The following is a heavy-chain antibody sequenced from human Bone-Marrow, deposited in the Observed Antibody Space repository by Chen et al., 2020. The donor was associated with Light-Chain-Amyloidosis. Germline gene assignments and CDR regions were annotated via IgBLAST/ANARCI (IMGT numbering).Heavy chain of an antibody. Sequence: QVQLQQWGAGLLKPSETLSLTCAVYGGSFSGYYWSWIRQPPGKGLEWIGEINHSGSTNYNPSLKSRVTISVDTSKNQFSLKLSSVTAADTAVYYCARTLRYSSSSYNWFDPWGQGTLVTVSS. V-gene: IGHV4-34*01. D-gene: IGHD6-13*01. CDR1: GGSFSGYY. CDR2: INHSGST. J-gene: IGHJ5*02. CDR3: ARTLRYSSSSYNWFDP.